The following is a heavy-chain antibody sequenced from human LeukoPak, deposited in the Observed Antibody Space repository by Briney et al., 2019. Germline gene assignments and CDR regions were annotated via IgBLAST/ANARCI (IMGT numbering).Heavy chain of an antibody. Sequence: PGGSLRLSCAASGFTVSSNYMSWVRQAPGKGLEWVSVIYSGGSTYYADSVKGRFTISRDNSKNTLYLQMNSLRAEDTAVYYCARDGIAVAATGYFDYWGQGTLVTVSS. D-gene: IGHD6-19*01. CDR1: GFTVSSNY. CDR3: ARDGIAVAATGYFDY. CDR2: IYSGGST. J-gene: IGHJ4*02. V-gene: IGHV3-66*01.